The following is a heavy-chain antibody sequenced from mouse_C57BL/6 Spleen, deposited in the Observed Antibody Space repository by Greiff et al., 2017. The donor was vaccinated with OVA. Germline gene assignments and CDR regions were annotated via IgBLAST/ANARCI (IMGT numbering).Heavy chain of an antibody. J-gene: IGHJ2*01. CDR2: IDPETGGT. CDR3: TPIYYGPRH. V-gene: IGHV1-15*01. CDR1: GYTFTDYE. D-gene: IGHD2-1*01. Sequence: VQLQQSGAELVRPGASVTLSCKASGYTFTDYEMHWVKQTPVHGLEWIGAIDPETGGTAYNQKFKGKAILTADKSSSTAYMELRSLTSEDSAVYYCTPIYYGPRHWGQGTTLTVSS.